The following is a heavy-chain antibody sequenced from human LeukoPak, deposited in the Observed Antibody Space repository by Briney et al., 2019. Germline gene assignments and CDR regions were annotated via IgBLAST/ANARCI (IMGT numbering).Heavy chain of an antibody. CDR1: GFTFSSYA. CDR2: ISGGGIT. Sequence: PGGSLRLSCAASGFTFSSYAMSWVRQAPGKGLEWVSAISGGGITYYADSVKGRFTISRDNSKNTLYLQMNSLRAEDTAVYYCANLDYYDTELDYWGQGTLVTVSS. D-gene: IGHD3-22*01. V-gene: IGHV3-23*01. CDR3: ANLDYYDTELDY. J-gene: IGHJ4*02.